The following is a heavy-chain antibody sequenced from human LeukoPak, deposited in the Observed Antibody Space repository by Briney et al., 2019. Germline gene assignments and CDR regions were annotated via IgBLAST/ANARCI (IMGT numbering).Heavy chain of an antibody. J-gene: IGHJ4*02. CDR1: GASISSSTNY. Sequence: SETLSLTCSVSGASISSSTNYWGWIRQPPGKGLEWIGSIYYSGSTYYNPSLKSRVTISVDTSKNQFSLKLSSVTAADTAVYYCARLADYFDSSGYLDYWGQGTLVTVSS. V-gene: IGHV4-39*01. CDR2: IYYSGST. D-gene: IGHD3-22*01. CDR3: ARLADYFDSSGYLDY.